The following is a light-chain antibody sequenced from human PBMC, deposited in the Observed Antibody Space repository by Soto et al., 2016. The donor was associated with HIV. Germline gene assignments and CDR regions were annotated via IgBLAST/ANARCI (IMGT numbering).Light chain of an antibody. V-gene: IGLV3-19*01. CDR3: NSRDSTGKRYV. Sequence: SSELTQDPDVSVALGQTVRITCQGDSLRSYYASWYQQKPGQAPVLLIYGKNNRPSGIPDRFSSSSSGNTASLTITGAQAEDEADYYCNSRDSTGKRYVFGTETKVTVL. J-gene: IGLJ1*01. CDR1: SLRSYY. CDR2: GKN.